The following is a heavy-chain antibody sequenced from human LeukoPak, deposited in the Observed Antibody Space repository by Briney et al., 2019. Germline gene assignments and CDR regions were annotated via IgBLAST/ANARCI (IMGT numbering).Heavy chain of an antibody. CDR3: ARNHYYDSSGYYLGEYDY. CDR1: GYSISSGYY. Sequence: PSETLSLTCAVSGYSISSGYYWGWVRQPPGKGLEWIGSIYHSGSTYYNPSLKSRVTISVDTSKNQFSLKLSSVTAADTAVYYCARNHYYDSSGYYLGEYDYWGQGTLVTASS. V-gene: IGHV4-38-2*01. CDR2: IYHSGST. J-gene: IGHJ4*02. D-gene: IGHD3-22*01.